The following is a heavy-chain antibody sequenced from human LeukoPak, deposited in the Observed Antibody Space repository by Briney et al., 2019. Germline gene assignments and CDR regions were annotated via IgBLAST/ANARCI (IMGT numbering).Heavy chain of an antibody. CDR3: ARGGDFGLITDY. Sequence: PGGSLRLSCTASGFTFDSYRMTWVRQAPGKGLEWVTFIRGSGSFTFYSDSVKGRFAISRDNSKNSLYLQMRSLRVDDTAIYYCARGGDFGLITDYSGQGNVVTASS. CDR1: GFTFDSYR. V-gene: IGHV3-30*02. J-gene: IGHJ4*02. D-gene: IGHD3/OR15-3a*01. CDR2: IRGSGSFT.